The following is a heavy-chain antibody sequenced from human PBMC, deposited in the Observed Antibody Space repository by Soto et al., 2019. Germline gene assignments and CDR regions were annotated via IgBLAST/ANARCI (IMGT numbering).Heavy chain of an antibody. V-gene: IGHV1-24*01. D-gene: IGHD1-26*01. J-gene: IGHJ3*02. CDR1: GYTLTELS. Sequence: GASVKVSCKVSGYTLTELSMHWVRQAPGKGLEWMGGFDPEDGETIYAQKFQGRVTMTEDTSTDTAYMELSSLRSEDTAVYYCATPGGSYPHYIGAFDIWGQGTMVTVS. CDR3: ATPGGSYPHYIGAFDI. CDR2: FDPEDGET.